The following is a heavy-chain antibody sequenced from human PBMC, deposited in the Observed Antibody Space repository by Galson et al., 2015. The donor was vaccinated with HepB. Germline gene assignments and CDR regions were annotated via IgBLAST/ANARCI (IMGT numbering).Heavy chain of an antibody. Sequence: SLRLSCAASGFTFSSYAMHWVRQAPGKGLEWVASVSSNGSKKYSAESVRSRFTISRDNSKNTLSLQMNSLRAEDTALYYCSKGYYDRNNHLYFEYWGQGTLVTVSS. D-gene: IGHD3-22*01. CDR3: SKGYYDRNNHLYFEY. CDR2: VSSNGSKK. J-gene: IGHJ4*02. CDR1: GFTFSSYA. V-gene: IGHV3-30*18.